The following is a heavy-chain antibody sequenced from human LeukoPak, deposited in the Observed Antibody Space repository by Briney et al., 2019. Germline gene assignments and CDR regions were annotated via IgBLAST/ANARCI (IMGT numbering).Heavy chain of an antibody. CDR1: GVTFRSYL. J-gene: IGHJ4*02. D-gene: IGHD3-22*01. CDR3: AKSSYYDGSGYYREYYFDQ. Sequence: GGALRLSCAASGVTFRSYLMHGVRHAPGEGLVWVSRICDGGSTTNYAHSVRSGFTISRDNAKITLYLQMNRLRAENTAVYYCAKSSYYDGSGYYREYYFDQWGQETLVTVSS. CDR2: ICDGGSTT. V-gene: IGHV3-74*01.